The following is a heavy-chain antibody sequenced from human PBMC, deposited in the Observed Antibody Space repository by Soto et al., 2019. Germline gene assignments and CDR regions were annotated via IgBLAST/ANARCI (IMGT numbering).Heavy chain of an antibody. J-gene: IGHJ4*02. D-gene: IGHD6-6*01. CDR2: IWYDGSEK. V-gene: IGHV3-33*01. Sequence: GGCLRLSFSASVLPVSSYCLHGVRQTPGKGLEWVAVIWYDGSEKYYADSVKGRFTISRDDSKNTLFLQMNSLRAEDTALYYCARDLSTGGSSLKLNLWGQGTLVTVSS. CDR3: ARDLSTGGSSLKLNL. CDR1: VLPVSSYC.